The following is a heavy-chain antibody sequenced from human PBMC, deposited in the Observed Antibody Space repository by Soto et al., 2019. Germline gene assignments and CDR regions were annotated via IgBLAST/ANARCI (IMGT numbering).Heavy chain of an antibody. CDR2: ISFGGNTD. CDR3: AGGRGEGMYDYVVHALNI. Sequence: VQLVESGGGVDQPGKSLTLSCAASGFAFSSYAMHWVRQAPGKGLEWVAVISFGGNTDHYAPSVMGRFTISRDNSKKTLSMETNSMRTEAMALYDCAGGRGEGMYDYVVHALNIWGQGTMVTVSS. CDR1: GFAFSSYA. J-gene: IGHJ3*02. D-gene: IGHD3-16*01. V-gene: IGHV3-30-3*01.